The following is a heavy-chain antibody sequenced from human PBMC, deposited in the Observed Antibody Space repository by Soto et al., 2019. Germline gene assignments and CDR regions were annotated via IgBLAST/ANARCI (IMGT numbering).Heavy chain of an antibody. CDR1: GFSLSNARMG. V-gene: IGHV2-26*02. J-gene: IGHJ4*02. CDR2: IFWNDET. CDR3: ARTVARMDLDY. Sequence: QVTLKESGPVLVKPTETLTLTCTVSGFSLSNARMGVSWIRQPPGKALEWLAHIFWNDETAYSTSLKTRLTISKETSKSQVVLTMANMDPADTATYYCARTVARMDLDYWGQGTLVTVSS. D-gene: IGHD2-21*01.